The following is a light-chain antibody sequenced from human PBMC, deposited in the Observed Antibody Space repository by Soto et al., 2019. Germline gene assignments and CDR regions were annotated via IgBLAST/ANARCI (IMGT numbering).Light chain of an antibody. V-gene: IGLV2-23*02. CDR3: CSYAGSSSSI. Sequence: QSALTQPASVSGSPGQSITISCSGTSSDVGTYNLVSWYQQYPGKAPRLMIYEVTKRPSGASNRFSGSKSGNTASLTISGLQPEDEADYYCCSYAGSSSSIFGTGTKVTVL. J-gene: IGLJ1*01. CDR1: SSDVGTYNL. CDR2: EVT.